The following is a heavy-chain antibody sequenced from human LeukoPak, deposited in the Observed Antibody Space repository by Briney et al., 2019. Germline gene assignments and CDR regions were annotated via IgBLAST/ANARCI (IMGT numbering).Heavy chain of an antibody. J-gene: IGHJ4*02. V-gene: IGHV3-23*01. D-gene: IGHD6-19*01. CDR1: GFTFSNSA. CDR3: AKDLSSGSRRAY. Sequence: PGGSLRLSCAASGFTFSNSALSWVRQAPGKGLEWVSDISGSGGSTYYADSVKGRFTISRDNSKNTLYLQMNSLRAEDTGVYYCAKDLSSGSRRAYWGQGTLVTVSS. CDR2: ISGSGGST.